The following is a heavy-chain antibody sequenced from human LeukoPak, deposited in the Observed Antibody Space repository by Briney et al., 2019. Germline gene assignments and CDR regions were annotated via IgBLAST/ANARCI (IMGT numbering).Heavy chain of an antibody. Sequence: PGGSLRLSCAASGFTFSIYGMHWVRQSPGKGLEWVAVIWYDGSNKYYADSVKGRFTISSDNSKNTLYLQMNSLRAEDTAVYYCARDSYGSGSSGAEYYFDYWGQGTLVTVSS. D-gene: IGHD3-10*01. V-gene: IGHV3-33*08. CDR1: GFTFSIYG. CDR2: IWYDGSNK. J-gene: IGHJ4*02. CDR3: ARDSYGSGSSGAEYYFDY.